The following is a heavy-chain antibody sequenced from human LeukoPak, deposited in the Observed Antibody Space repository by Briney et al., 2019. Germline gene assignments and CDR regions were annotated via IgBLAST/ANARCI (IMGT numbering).Heavy chain of an antibody. V-gene: IGHV4-31*03. D-gene: IGHD6-19*01. J-gene: IGHJ4*02. CDR1: GGSLSSGGYY. CDR3: ARAKGIAVAGFDY. Sequence: SDTLSLTCTLSGGSLSSGGYYWSWIRQHPGKGLEWIAYIYYSGSTYYNPSLKSRVTISVDTSKNQFSLKLSSVTAADTAVYYCARAKGIAVAGFDYWGQGTMVTVSS. CDR2: IYYSGST.